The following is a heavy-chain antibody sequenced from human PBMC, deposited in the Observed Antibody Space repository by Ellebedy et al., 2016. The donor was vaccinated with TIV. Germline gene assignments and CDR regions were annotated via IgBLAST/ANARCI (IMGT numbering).Heavy chain of an antibody. J-gene: IGHJ6*03. Sequence: ASVKVSCXASGYTFTGYYMHWVRQAPGQGLEWMGWINPNSGGTNYAQKFQGRVTMTRDTSISTAYMELSRLRSDDTAVYYCARYFVVVPALYYMDVWGKGTTVTVSS. CDR2: INPNSGGT. V-gene: IGHV1-2*02. CDR1: GYTFTGYY. D-gene: IGHD2-2*01. CDR3: ARYFVVVPALYYMDV.